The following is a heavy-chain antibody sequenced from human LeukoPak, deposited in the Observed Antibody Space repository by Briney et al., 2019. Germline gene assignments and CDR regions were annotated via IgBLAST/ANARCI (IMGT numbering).Heavy chain of an antibody. V-gene: IGHV5-51*01. CDR1: GSSFTSYW. Sequence: GESLKISCQGSGSSFTSYWIGWVRQLPGKGLEWMGIIYPGDSDTRYSPSFQGQVTISADKSISTAYLQWSSLKASDTAMYYCARGLLIAAPGPADYWGQGTLVTVSS. CDR3: ARGLLIAAPGPADY. CDR2: IYPGDSDT. J-gene: IGHJ4*02. D-gene: IGHD6-6*01.